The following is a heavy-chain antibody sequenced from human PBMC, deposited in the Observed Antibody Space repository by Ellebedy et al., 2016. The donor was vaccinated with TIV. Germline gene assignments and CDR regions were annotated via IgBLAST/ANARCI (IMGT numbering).Heavy chain of an antibody. Sequence: AASVKVSCKASGYTFTSYAMHWARQAPGQRLEWMGWINAGNGNTKYSQKFQGRVTITRDTSASTAYMELSSLRSEDTAVYYCARDSRFGELFVYYYGMDVWGQGTTVTVSS. V-gene: IGHV1-3*01. CDR1: GYTFTSYA. CDR2: INAGNGNT. J-gene: IGHJ6*02. CDR3: ARDSRFGELFVYYYGMDV. D-gene: IGHD3-10*01.